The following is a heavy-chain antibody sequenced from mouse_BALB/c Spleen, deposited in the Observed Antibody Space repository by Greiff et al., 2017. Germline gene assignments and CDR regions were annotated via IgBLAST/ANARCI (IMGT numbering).Heavy chain of an antibody. CDR2: IYPGDGDT. CDR3: AKGRPYAMDY. J-gene: IGHJ4*01. V-gene: IGHV1-87*01. Sequence: QVHVKQSGAELARPGASVKLSCKASGYTFTSYWMQWVKQRPGQGLEWIGAIYPGDGDTRYTQKFKGKATLTADKSSSTAYMELRSLTSEDTAVYYCAKGRPYAMDYWGQGTSVTVSS. CDR1: GYTFTSYW.